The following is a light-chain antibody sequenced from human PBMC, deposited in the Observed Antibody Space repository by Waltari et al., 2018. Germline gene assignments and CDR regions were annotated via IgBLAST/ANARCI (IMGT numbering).Light chain of an antibody. V-gene: IGKV3-20*01. CDR1: QSVGSNY. CDR3: QQYGSSPLT. Sequence: EIVLTQSPGTLSLSPGERATLSCRASQSVGSNYIAWYQQVPGQAPRLLIYDASIRATGIPDRFSGSGSGTGFSLTISRLEPEDVGVYHCQQYGSSPLTFGGGTKVEIK. CDR2: DAS. J-gene: IGKJ4*01.